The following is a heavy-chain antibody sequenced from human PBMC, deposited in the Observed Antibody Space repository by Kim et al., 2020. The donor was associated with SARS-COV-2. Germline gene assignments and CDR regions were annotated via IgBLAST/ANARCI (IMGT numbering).Heavy chain of an antibody. J-gene: IGHJ4*02. V-gene: IGHV3-9*01. CDR1: GFTFGHYA. CDR2: ISWNSDTI. D-gene: IGHD1-26*01. CDR3: AKAPSPESYYAGLHDY. Sequence: GGSLRLSCAASGFTFGHYAIHWVRQAPGKGLEWVSGISWNSDTIGYADSVKGRFTISRDNAKNSVYLQMNGLRAEDTALYYCAKAPSPESYYAGLHDYWGQGTLVTVSS.